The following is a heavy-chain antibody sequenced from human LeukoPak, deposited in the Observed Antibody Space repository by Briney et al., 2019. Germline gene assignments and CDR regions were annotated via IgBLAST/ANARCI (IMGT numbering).Heavy chain of an antibody. V-gene: IGHV6-1*01. D-gene: IGHD1-1*01. CDR1: GDSVSSNSAA. Sequence: SQTLPLTCAISGDSVSSNSAAWNWIRQSPSRGLEWLGRTYYRSKWYTYYAVSVKSRMSINRDTSKNQISLQLNSVTPEDTAVYYCARSTGPIDYWGQGTLVTVSS. J-gene: IGHJ4*02. CDR3: ARSTGPIDY. CDR2: TYYRSKWYT.